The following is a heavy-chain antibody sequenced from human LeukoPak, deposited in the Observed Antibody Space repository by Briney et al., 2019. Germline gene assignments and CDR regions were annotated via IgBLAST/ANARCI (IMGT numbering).Heavy chain of an antibody. CDR1: GFTFSSYG. CDR3: APRDWNDGPASH. Sequence: GGALRLSCAASGFTFSSYGMHWVRQAPGKGLEWVAFIRYDGSNKYYADSVKGRFTISRDNSKNTLYLQMNSLRAEDTAVYYCAPRDWNDGPASHWGQGTLVSVSS. V-gene: IGHV3-30*02. J-gene: IGHJ4*02. D-gene: IGHD1-1*01. CDR2: IRYDGSNK.